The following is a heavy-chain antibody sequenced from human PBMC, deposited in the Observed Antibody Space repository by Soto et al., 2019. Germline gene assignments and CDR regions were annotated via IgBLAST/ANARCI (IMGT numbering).Heavy chain of an antibody. CDR1: GFTFDDYA. CDR2: ISWNSGSI. CDR3: AKDLRSSSFGHYGMDV. V-gene: IGHV3-9*01. D-gene: IGHD6-6*01. J-gene: IGHJ6*02. Sequence: EVQLVESGGGLVQPGRSLRLSCAASGFTFDDYAMHWVRQAPGKGLEWVSGISWNSGSIGYADSVKGRFTISRDNAKNSLYLQMNSLRAEATALYYGAKDLRSSSFGHYGMDVWGQGTTVTVSS.